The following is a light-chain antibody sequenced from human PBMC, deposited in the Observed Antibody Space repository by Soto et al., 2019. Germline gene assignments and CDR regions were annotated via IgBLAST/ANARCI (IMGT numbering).Light chain of an antibody. V-gene: IGKV3-15*01. CDR3: QQYNNWPRT. CDR1: QSVSSN. J-gene: IGKJ1*01. Sequence: EIVMTQSPATLSVSPGERATLSCRASQSVSSNFAWYQQNPGQAPRLLIYGASTRATGIPARFSGSGSGTEVTLTISSLQSEDFAVYYCQQYNNWPRTFGQGTKVEIK. CDR2: GAS.